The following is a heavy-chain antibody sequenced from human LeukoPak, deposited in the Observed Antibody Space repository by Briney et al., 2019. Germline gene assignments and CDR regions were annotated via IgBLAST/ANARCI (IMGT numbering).Heavy chain of an antibody. D-gene: IGHD2-8*01. Sequence: GGSLRLSCAASGLTVSSNYMSWVRQAPGKGLEWVSVIYSGGSTYYADSVKGRFTISRDNSKNTLYLQMNSLRAEDTAVYYCARDPYCTNGVCYSDYWGQGTLVTVSS. CDR1: GLTVSSNY. CDR3: ARDPYCTNGVCYSDY. J-gene: IGHJ4*02. V-gene: IGHV3-53*01. CDR2: IYSGGST.